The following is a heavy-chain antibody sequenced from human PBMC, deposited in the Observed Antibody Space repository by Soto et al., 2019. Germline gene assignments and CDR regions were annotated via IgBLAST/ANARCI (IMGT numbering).Heavy chain of an antibody. CDR2: TYYRSKWYN. Sequence: PSQTLSLTCAISGDSVSSNSAAWNWIRQSPSRGLEWLGRTYYRSKWYNDYAVSVKSRITINPDTSKNQFSLQLNSVTPEDTAVYYCARDVPTTYSSSWYGVYWFDPWGQGTLVTVSS. CDR3: ARDVPTTYSSSWYGVYWFDP. CDR1: GDSVSSNSAA. D-gene: IGHD6-13*01. V-gene: IGHV6-1*01. J-gene: IGHJ5*02.